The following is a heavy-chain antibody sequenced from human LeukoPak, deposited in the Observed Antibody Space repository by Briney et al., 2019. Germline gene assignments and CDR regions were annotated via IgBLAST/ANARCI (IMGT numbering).Heavy chain of an antibody. J-gene: IGHJ6*03. V-gene: IGHV3-21*01. CDR3: ARDDSKFYYYMDV. Sequence: PGGSLRLSCAASGFTFSSYSMNWVRQAPGKGLEWVSSISSSSSYIYYADSVKGRFTISRDNAKNLLYLQMNSLRAEDTAVYYRARDDSKFYYYMDVWGKGTTVTVSS. CDR1: GFTFSSYS. CDR2: ISSSSSYI. D-gene: IGHD2-21*02.